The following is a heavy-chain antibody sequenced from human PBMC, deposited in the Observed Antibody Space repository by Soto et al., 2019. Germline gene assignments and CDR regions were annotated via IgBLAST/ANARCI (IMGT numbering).Heavy chain of an antibody. J-gene: IGHJ6*02. CDR2: INPKFGDT. V-gene: IGHV1-2*02. CDR3: ARNMDYYYGPGSGNGHGV. D-gene: IGHD3-10*01. CDR1: GYTFSAYY. Sequence: QVQLVQSGAEVKEPGDSVRVSCEASGYTFSAYYIRWVRQAPGQGLEWMGWINPKFGDTTYAQDSQGRVTMTRDMSISTVYMELSRLTSDDTAIYYCARNMDYYYGPGSGNGHGVWGQGTTVTVFS.